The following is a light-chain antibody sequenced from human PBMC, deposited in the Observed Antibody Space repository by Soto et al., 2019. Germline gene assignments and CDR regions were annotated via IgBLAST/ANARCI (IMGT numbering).Light chain of an antibody. CDR1: QYVTYW. Sequence: DIQMTQSPSTLSSSVGDRVTITCRASQYVTYWLAWYQQKPGKAPKLLISKASTLESGVPSRFSGSGSGTDFTLTISSLHPDDVATYYCQQYNNYPWTFGQGTKVEIK. CDR2: KAS. J-gene: IGKJ1*01. V-gene: IGKV1-5*03. CDR3: QQYNNYPWT.